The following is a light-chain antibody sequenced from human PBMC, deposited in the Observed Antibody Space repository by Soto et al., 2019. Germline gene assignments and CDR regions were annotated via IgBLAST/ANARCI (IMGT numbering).Light chain of an antibody. CDR3: AAWDVSLNVSYV. V-gene: IGLV1-36*01. CDR1: SSNIGNNA. CDR2: YDD. Sequence: QSVLTQPPSVSEAPRQRVTISCSGSSSNIGNNAVNWYQQLPGKAPKLLIYYDDLLPSGVSGRFSGSKSGTSASLAISGLQSEDEADYYCAAWDVSLNVSYVFGTGTKVTVL. J-gene: IGLJ1*01.